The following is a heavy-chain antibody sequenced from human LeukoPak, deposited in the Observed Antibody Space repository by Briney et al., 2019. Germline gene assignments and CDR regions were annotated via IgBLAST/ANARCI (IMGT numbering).Heavy chain of an antibody. CDR3: ARGRAGRRLRPYYYYYLDV. V-gene: IGHV4-4*07. CDR1: GDSNKSY. J-gene: IGHJ6*03. Sequence: SHTLSLTCTVCGDSNKSYWSWIRQPAGKGLEWIGRISGSGTITNNRALQSRLSISIDTSKNELSLKLMSVTAADTAVYYCARGRAGRRLRPYYYYYLDVWGKGTTVSVSS. CDR2: ISGSGTI. D-gene: IGHD4-17*01.